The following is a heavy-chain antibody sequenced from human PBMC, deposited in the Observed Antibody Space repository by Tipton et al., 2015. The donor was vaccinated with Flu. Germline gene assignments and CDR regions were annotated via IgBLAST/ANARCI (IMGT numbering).Heavy chain of an antibody. Sequence: SLRLSCAGSGFTFSDYYMGWFRQAPGKGLEWVSYISHSSRTIYYAASVEGRFTITRDNTENSLLLPINSLKTEDTAVYYCARDYGSGEYYSRAFDIWGQGTAVNVSS. CDR2: ISHSSRTI. CDR1: GFTFSDYY. V-gene: IGHV3-11*01. D-gene: IGHD3-10*01. CDR3: ARDYGSGEYYSRAFDI. J-gene: IGHJ3*02.